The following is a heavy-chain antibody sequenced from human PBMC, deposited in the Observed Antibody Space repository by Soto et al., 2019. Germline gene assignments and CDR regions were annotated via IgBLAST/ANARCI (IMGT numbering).Heavy chain of an antibody. CDR1: GYTFTSYD. CDR2: MNPNSGNT. D-gene: IGHD6-13*01. J-gene: IGHJ6*02. Sequence: GASVKVSCKASGYTFTSYDINWVRQATGQGLEWMGWMNPNSGNTGYAQKFQGRVTMTRNTSISTAYMELSSLRSEDTAVYYCARSYSSHYYYYGMDVWGQGTTDTVSS. V-gene: IGHV1-8*01. CDR3: ARSYSSHYYYYGMDV.